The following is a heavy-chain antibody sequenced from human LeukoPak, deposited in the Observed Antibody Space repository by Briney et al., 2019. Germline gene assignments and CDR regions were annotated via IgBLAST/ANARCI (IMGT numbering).Heavy chain of an antibody. D-gene: IGHD2-15*01. V-gene: IGHV1-2*02. CDR1: GYTFTDYN. Sequence: ASMTVSFKPAGYTFTDYNVYWVRQAPEQGLQLMGGVNPKTGATVYAQNFQGRVTMTRDTSIRTAYMQLSGLTSDDTAVYYCARRYCSGGSCIPDYWGQGTLVTVSS. J-gene: IGHJ4*02. CDR3: ARRYCSGGSCIPDY. CDR2: VNPKTGAT.